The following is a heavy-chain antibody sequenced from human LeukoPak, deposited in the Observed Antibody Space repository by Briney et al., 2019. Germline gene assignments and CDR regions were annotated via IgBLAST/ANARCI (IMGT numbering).Heavy chain of an antibody. D-gene: IGHD5-18*01. CDR2: IYYSGST. V-gene: IGHV4-59*01. CDR3: ARARHSYGSYYFDY. CDR1: GGSISSYY. Sequence: PSETLSLTCTVSGGSISSYYWSWIRQPPGKGLEWIGYIYYSGSTNYNPSLKSRVTISVDTSKNQFSLKLSSVTAEDTAVYYCARARHSYGSYYFDYWGQGTLVTVSS. J-gene: IGHJ4*02.